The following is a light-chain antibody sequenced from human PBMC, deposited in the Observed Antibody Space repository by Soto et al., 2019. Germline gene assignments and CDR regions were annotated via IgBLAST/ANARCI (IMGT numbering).Light chain of an antibody. V-gene: IGLV2-14*01. CDR3: SSYTSSDTPYV. J-gene: IGLJ1*01. CDR2: VNS. Sequence: QSALTQPASVSGSPGQSITISCTGTSSGVGDYKYVSWYQQHPDKAPKLIIFVNSNRPSGVSTRFSGSKSGNTASLTISGLQAEDEADYYCSSYTSSDTPYVFGTGTKVTVL. CDR1: SSGVGDYKY.